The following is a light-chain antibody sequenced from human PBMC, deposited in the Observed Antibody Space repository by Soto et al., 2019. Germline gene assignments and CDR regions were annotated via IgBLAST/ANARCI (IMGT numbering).Light chain of an antibody. CDR1: RPNIGSNT. CDR3: QSYDSTLSARYV. CDR2: GNT. Sequence: QSVLTQPPSASGTPGQRVTFSCSGSRPNIGSNTVNWYQQLPGTAPKLLIVGNTIRPSGVPDRFSASTSGTSASLAITGLQAEDEGDYYCQSYDSTLSARYVFGTGTKLTVL. J-gene: IGLJ1*01. V-gene: IGLV1-44*01.